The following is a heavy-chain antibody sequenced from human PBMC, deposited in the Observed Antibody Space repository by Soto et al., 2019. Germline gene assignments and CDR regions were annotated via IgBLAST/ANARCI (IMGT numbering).Heavy chain of an antibody. J-gene: IGHJ4*02. CDR2: IYYSGST. CDR1: GGSISSYY. CDR3: ARAFGELSLDY. Sequence: SETLSLTCTVSGGSISSYYWSWIRQPPGKGLEWIGYIYYSGSTNYNPSLKSRVTISVDTSKNQFSLKLSSVTAADTAVYYCARAFGELSLDYWGQGTLVTVSS. D-gene: IGHD3-10*01. V-gene: IGHV4-59*01.